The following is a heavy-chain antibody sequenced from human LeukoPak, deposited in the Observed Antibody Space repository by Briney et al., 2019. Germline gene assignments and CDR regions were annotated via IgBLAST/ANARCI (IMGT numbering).Heavy chain of an antibody. CDR1: GFTFSSYA. D-gene: IGHD3-10*01. CDR2: ISGSGGST. J-gene: IGHJ4*02. Sequence: GGSLRLSCAASGFTFSSYAMSWVRQAPGKGLEWVSAISGSGGSTYYPDSVKGRFTISRDNSKNTLYLQMNSLRAEDTAVYYCAKPGAYGSGSYTENWGQGTLVTVSS. V-gene: IGHV3-23*01. CDR3: AKPGAYGSGSYTEN.